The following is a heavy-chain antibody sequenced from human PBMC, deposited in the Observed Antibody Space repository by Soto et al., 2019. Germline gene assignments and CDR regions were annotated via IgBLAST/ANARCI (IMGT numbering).Heavy chain of an antibody. V-gene: IGHV5-10-1*01. CDR1: GYSFTSYW. CDR2: IDPSDSYT. Sequence: GESLKISCKGSGYSFTSYWISWVRQMPVKGLEWMGRIDPSDSYTNYSPSFQGHVTISADKSISTAYLQWSSLKASDTAMYYCARTSRGHSSGYYYDAFESWGQGTMVTVSS. D-gene: IGHD3-22*01. CDR3: ARTSRGHSSGYYYDAFES. J-gene: IGHJ3*02.